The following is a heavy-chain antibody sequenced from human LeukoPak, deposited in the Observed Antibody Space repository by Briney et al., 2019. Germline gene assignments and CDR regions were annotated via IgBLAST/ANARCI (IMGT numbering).Heavy chain of an antibody. CDR1: GFTFSSYS. D-gene: IGHD3-3*01. V-gene: IGHV3-48*04. CDR3: ARVEMYYDFLSAFDY. CDR2: ISSSSSTI. Sequence: GGSLRLSCAASGFTFSSYSMNWVRQAPGKGLEWVSYISSSSSTIYYADSVKGRFTISRDNAKNSLYLQMNSLRAEDTAVYYCARVEMYYDFLSAFDYWGQGTLVTVSS. J-gene: IGHJ4*02.